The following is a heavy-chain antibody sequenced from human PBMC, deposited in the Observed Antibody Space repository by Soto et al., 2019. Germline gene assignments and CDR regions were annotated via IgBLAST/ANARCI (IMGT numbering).Heavy chain of an antibody. CDR1: GGSISSGDYY. Sequence: PSETLSLTCTVSGGSISSGDYYWSWIRQPPGKGLEWIGYIYYSESTYYNPSLKSRVTISVDTSKNQFSLKLSSVTAADTAVYYCARDRWGLDYWGQGNLVTVSS. CDR3: ARDRWGLDY. D-gene: IGHD1-26*01. CDR2: IYYSEST. V-gene: IGHV4-30-4*01. J-gene: IGHJ4*02.